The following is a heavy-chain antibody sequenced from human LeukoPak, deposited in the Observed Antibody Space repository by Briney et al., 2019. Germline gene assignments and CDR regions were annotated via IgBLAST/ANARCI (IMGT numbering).Heavy chain of an antibody. CDR3: ARDMDIVVVVAAPRRYYGMDV. V-gene: IGHV3-30-3*01. Sequence: PGGSLRLSCAASGFTFSSYAMHWVRQAPGKGLEWVAVISYDGSNKYYADSVKGRFTISRDNSKNTLYLQMNSLRAEDTAVYYCARDMDIVVVVAAPRRYYGMDVWGQGTTVTVSS. J-gene: IGHJ6*02. CDR2: ISYDGSNK. D-gene: IGHD2-15*01. CDR1: GFTFSSYA.